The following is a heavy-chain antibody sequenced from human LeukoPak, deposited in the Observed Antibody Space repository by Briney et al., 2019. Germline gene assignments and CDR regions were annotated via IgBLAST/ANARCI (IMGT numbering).Heavy chain of an antibody. J-gene: IGHJ6*02. CDR3: ARGSAGYFYGGSPFYYGMDV. D-gene: IGHD3-10*01. CDR2: INHSGST. Sequence: PSETLSLTCAVYGGSFSGYYWSWIRQPPGKGLEWIGEINHSGSTNYNPSLKSRLSISVDTSENQLSLKLSSVTAADTAVYYCARGSAGYFYGGSPFYYGMDVWGQGTTVTVSS. CDR1: GGSFSGYY. V-gene: IGHV4-34*01.